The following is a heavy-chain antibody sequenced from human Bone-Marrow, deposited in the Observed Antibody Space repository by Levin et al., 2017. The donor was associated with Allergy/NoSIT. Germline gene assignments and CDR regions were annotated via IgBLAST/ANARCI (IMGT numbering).Heavy chain of an antibody. CDR3: AKDWVSHTSFLGYCSGGSCYLDY. Sequence: GESLKISCAASGFTFSNYAMSWVRQAPGKGLEWVSVISGNGGSTYYAASVRGRFTISRDNSRNTLYLHVNTLRAEDTAVYYCAKDWVSHTSFLGYCSGGSCYLDYWGQGTLVTVSS. D-gene: IGHD2-15*01. CDR2: ISGNGGST. CDR1: GFTFSNYA. V-gene: IGHV3-23*01. J-gene: IGHJ4*02.